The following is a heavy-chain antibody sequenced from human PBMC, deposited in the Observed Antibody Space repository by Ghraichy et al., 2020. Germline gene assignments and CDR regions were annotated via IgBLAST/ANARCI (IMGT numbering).Heavy chain of an antibody. CDR3: ARSVTIFGVVIYSPTYYGMDV. V-gene: IGHV4-61*01. Sequence: SETLSLTCTVSGGSVSSGSYYWSWIRQPPGKGLEWIGYIYYSGSTNYNPSLKSRVTISVDTSKNQFSLKLSSVTAADTAVYYCARSVTIFGVVIYSPTYYGMDVWGQGTTVTVSS. J-gene: IGHJ6*02. D-gene: IGHD3-3*01. CDR1: GGSVSSGSYY. CDR2: IYYSGST.